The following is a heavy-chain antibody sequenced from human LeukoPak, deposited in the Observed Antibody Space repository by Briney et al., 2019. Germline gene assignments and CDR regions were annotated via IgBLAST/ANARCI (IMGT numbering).Heavy chain of an antibody. CDR2: INPDSGGT. Sequence: ASVKVSCKASGYTFSGYYIFWVRRAPGQGLEWMGWINPDSGGTNYAPEFQGRLTMTRDTSITTAYMELSTLRSDDTAVYYCALIGDHAWFDPWGQGTLVTVSS. J-gene: IGHJ5*02. CDR1: GYTFSGYY. D-gene: IGHD3-10*01. V-gene: IGHV1-2*02. CDR3: ALIGDHAWFDP.